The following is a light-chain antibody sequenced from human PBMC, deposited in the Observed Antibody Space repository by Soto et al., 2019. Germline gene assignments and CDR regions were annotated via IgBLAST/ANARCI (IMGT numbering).Light chain of an antibody. CDR2: AAS. Sequence: DIQMTQSPSSLSASVGDRVTITCRASQSISSYLNWYQQKPGKAPKLLIYAASSLQSGVPSRFRGSGPGTDFTLTISSLQPEDFASDDCQQSYSTPLTFGQGTKVEIK. CDR1: QSISSY. J-gene: IGKJ1*01. CDR3: QQSYSTPLT. V-gene: IGKV1-39*01.